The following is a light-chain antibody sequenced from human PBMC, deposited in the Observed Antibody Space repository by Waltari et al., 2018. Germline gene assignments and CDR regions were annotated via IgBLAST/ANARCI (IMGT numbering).Light chain of an antibody. CDR2: HTP. CDR1: QGVGKY. V-gene: IGKV3-20*01. CDR3: QKYDFLPAT. Sequence: EIVLTQSPGTLSLSPGERATLPCRASQGVGKYLAWYQQRPGQAPRLLLYHTPIRATGIPDRFSGGGYGTDCSLTISRLEPEDFAVYYCQKYDFLPATFGQGTTVEIK. J-gene: IGKJ1*01.